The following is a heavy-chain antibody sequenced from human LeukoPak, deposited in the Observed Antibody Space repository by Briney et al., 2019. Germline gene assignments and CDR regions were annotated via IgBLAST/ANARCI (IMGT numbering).Heavy chain of an antibody. D-gene: IGHD3-3*02. V-gene: IGHV3-33*01. Sequence: GRSLRLSCAASGFTFSSYGMHWVRQAPGKGLEWVAVIWYDGSNKYYADSVKGRFTISRDNSKNTLYLQMNSLRAEDTAVYYCARELAVAGFDYWGQGNLVTVSS. CDR1: GFTFSSYG. CDR3: ARELAVAGFDY. CDR2: IWYDGSNK. J-gene: IGHJ4*02.